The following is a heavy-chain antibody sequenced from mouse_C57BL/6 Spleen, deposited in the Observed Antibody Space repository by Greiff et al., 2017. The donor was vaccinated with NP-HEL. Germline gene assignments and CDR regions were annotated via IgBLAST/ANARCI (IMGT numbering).Heavy chain of an antibody. CDR2: IDPSDSYT. Sequence: QVQLQQPGAELVRPGPSVKLSCKASGYTFTSYWMHWVKQRPGQGLEWIGVIDPSDSYTNYNQKFKGKATLTVDTSSSTAYMQLSSLTSEDSAVYYCARRYWDRTGWYFDVWGTGTTVTVSS. D-gene: IGHD4-1*01. V-gene: IGHV1-59*01. CDR1: GYTFTSYW. J-gene: IGHJ1*03. CDR3: ARRYWDRTGWYFDV.